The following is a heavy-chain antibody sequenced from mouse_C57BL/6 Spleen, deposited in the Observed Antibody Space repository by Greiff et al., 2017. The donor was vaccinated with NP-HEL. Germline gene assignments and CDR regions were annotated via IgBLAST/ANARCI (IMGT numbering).Heavy chain of an antibody. CDR3: ARWDYYSAY. Sequence: QVQLQQSGPELVKPGASVKISCKASGYAFSSSWMNWVKQRPGKGLEWIGRIYPGDGDTNYNGKFKGKATLTADKSSSTAYMQLSILTSEDSAVYVCARWDYYSAYWGQGTLVTVSA. CDR2: IYPGDGDT. J-gene: IGHJ3*01. D-gene: IGHD1-1*02. CDR1: GYAFSSSW. V-gene: IGHV1-82*01.